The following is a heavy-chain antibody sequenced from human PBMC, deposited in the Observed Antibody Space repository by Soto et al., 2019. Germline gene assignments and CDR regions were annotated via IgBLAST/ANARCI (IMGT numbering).Heavy chain of an antibody. CDR3: ARHSYDYGDTMWFDP. Sequence: QVQLQESGPGLVKPSETLSLTCTVSGGSISSYYWSWIRQPPGKGLEWIGYIYYSGSTNYNPSLQSRVTISVDTSKNQFSLKLSSVTAADTAVYYCARHSYDYGDTMWFDPWGQGTLVTVSS. D-gene: IGHD4-17*01. CDR2: IYYSGST. V-gene: IGHV4-59*08. J-gene: IGHJ5*02. CDR1: GGSISSYY.